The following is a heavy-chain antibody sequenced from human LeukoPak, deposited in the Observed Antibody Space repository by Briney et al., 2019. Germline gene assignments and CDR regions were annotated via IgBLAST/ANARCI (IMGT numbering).Heavy chain of an antibody. CDR3: TTYYSSPTTLYSSSSKSGAFDI. CDR1: GLNFGASA. CDR2: IKTKSNNYGT. V-gene: IGHV3-73*01. D-gene: IGHD2/OR15-2a*01. Sequence: GGSLRLSCAASGLNFGASAMHWVRQTSGRGLEWVARIKTKSNNYGTAYSAAVSGRFTISRDDGKNTAFLQMNSLKSEDTAIYYCTTYYSSPTTLYSSSSKSGAFDIWGRGTVVTVSS. J-gene: IGHJ3*02.